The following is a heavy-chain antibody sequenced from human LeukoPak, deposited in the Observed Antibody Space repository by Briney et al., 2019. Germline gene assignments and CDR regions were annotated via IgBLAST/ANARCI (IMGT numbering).Heavy chain of an antibody. Sequence: GGSLRLSCTASGFTFGDYAMSWFRQAPGKGLEWVAVISYDGSNKYYADSVKGRCTISRDNSKNTLYLQMNSLRAEDTAVYFCAKDRAIAVAGTGYFDYWGQGTLVTVSS. CDR3: AKDRAIAVAGTGYFDY. J-gene: IGHJ4*02. CDR1: GFTFGDYA. V-gene: IGHV3-30*04. D-gene: IGHD6-19*01. CDR2: ISYDGSNK.